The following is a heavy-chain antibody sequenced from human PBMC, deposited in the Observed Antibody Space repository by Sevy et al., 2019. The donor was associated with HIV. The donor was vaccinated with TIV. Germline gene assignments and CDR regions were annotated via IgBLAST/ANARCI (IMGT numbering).Heavy chain of an antibody. CDR2: IYYTGST. Sequence: SETLSLTCTVFGGSISAYYWSWIRQSPEKGLQYIGYIYYTGSTNYNPSLKSRVTTSVDTSKNQFSLRLTSVTAADTAIYYWARAPPVRSGDDALNWFDPWGQGTLVTVSS. V-gene: IGHV4-59*01. CDR3: ARAPPVRSGDDALNWFDP. J-gene: IGHJ5*02. CDR1: GGSISAYY. D-gene: IGHD5-12*01.